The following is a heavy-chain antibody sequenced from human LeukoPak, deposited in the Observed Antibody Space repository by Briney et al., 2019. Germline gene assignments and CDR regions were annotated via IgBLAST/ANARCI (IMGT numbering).Heavy chain of an antibody. D-gene: IGHD4-17*01. V-gene: IGHV1-2*02. J-gene: IGHJ4*02. CDR3: ARPSYGDYSFDY. CDR1: GYTFTSYY. Sequence: ASVKVSCKASGYTFTSYYIHWLRQAPGQGFEWLGWSDPNSGATKYEHFQGRVTMTWDTSIDTAYMELTRLRSDDTAVYYCARPSYGDYSFDYWGQGTLVTVSS. CDR2: SDPNSGAT.